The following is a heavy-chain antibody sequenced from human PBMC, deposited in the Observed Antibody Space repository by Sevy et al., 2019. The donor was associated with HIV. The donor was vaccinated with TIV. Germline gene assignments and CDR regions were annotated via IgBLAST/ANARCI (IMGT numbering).Heavy chain of an antibody. CDR3: ANLVDY. CDR2: ISYDGSNK. Sequence: GGSLILSCAASGFTFSSYAMHWVRQAPGKGLEWVAVISYDGSNKYYADSVKGRFTISRDNSKNTLYLQMNSLRAEDTAVYYCANLVDYWGQGTLVTVSS. V-gene: IGHV3-30-3*01. J-gene: IGHJ4*02. CDR1: GFTFSSYA. D-gene: IGHD3-16*01.